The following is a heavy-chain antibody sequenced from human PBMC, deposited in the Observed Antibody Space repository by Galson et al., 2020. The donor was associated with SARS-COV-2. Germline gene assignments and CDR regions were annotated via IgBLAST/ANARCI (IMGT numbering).Heavy chain of an antibody. CDR1: GYTFTGYY. Sequence: GESLKISCKASGYTFTGYYIHWVRQAPGQGLEWMGRINCNSGHTEYGLKFQGRVTVTRDTSITTAYVEISRVRSDDTAVYFCAKSAIGSRARLSGGHFDTWGQGTLVTVSS. J-gene: IGHJ4*02. D-gene: IGHD2-15*01. CDR2: INCNSGHT. V-gene: IGHV1-2*02. CDR3: AKSAIGSRARLSGGHFDT.